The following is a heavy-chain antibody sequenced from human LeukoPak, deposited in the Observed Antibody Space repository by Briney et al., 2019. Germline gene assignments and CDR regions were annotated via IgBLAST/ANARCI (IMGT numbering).Heavy chain of an antibody. CDR2: IWYDGSNK. Sequence: GGSLRLSCAASGFTFSSYGMHWVRQAPGKGPEWVAVIWYDGSNKYYVDSVKGRFTISRDNSKNTLYLQMNSLRAEDTAVYYCARDYGTTISYYYGMDVWGQGTTVTVSS. V-gene: IGHV3-33*01. CDR1: GFTFSSYG. J-gene: IGHJ6*02. CDR3: ARDYGTTISYYYGMDV. D-gene: IGHD3-3*01.